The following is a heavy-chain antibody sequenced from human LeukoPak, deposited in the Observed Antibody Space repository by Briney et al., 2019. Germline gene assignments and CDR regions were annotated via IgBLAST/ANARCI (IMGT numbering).Heavy chain of an antibody. CDR1: GYTFTGYY. V-gene: IGHV1-2*02. Sequence: GASVKVSCKASGYTFTGYYMHWVRQAPGQGLEWMGWIDPNSGGTNYAQKFQGRVTMTRDTSISTAYMELSRLRSDDTAVYYCARDHSGYCSSTSCYRGWYYYYMDVWGKGTTVTVSS. D-gene: IGHD2-2*01. CDR3: ARDHSGYCSSTSCYRGWYYYYMDV. CDR2: IDPNSGGT. J-gene: IGHJ6*03.